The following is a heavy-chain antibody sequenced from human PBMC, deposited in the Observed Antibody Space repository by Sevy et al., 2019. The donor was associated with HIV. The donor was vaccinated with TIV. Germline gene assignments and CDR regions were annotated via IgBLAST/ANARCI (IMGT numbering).Heavy chain of an antibody. CDR2: IKSKTDGGTT. V-gene: IGHV3-15*01. CDR1: GFTFSNAW. J-gene: IGHJ4*02. CDR3: TSDSTKRGISALLDY. Sequence: GGSLRLSCAASGFTFSNAWMSWVRQAPGKGLEWVGRIKSKTDGGTTDYAAPWKGRFTISRDDSKNTLYLQMNSLKTEDRAIYYCTSDSTKRGISALLDYWGQGTLVTVSS. D-gene: IGHD7-27*01.